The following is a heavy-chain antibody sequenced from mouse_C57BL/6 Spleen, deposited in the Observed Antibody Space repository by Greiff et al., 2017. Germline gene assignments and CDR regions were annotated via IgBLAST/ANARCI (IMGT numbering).Heavy chain of an antibody. CDR1: GYTFTSYG. CDR3: ARSPSREGY. J-gene: IGHJ2*01. CDR2: IYTRSGNT. V-gene: IGHV1-81*01. Sequence: QVQLQQSGAELARPGASVKLSCKASGYTFTSYGISWVKQRTGKGLEWIGEIYTRSGNTYSNEKFKGKDTMSADKISSTAYMELRSLTSENAAFYICARSPSREGYWGQGNTLTVSS.